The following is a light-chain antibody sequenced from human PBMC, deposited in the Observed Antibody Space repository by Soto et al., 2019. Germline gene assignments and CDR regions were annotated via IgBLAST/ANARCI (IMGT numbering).Light chain of an antibody. CDR1: QSVSSSY. Sequence: DIVLTQSPVTLPLSPGARAALSCRASQSVSSSYLAWYQQKPGQAPRLLIYGASNRATGIPDRFSGSGSGTDFTLTISRLEPEDVAVYYCQQHDNSPLTFGGGTKVDIK. CDR3: QQHDNSPLT. V-gene: IGKV3-20*01. J-gene: IGKJ4*01. CDR2: GAS.